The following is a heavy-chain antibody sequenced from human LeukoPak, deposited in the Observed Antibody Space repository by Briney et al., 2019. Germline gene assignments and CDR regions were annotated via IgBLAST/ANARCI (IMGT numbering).Heavy chain of an antibody. CDR2: INGRGGST. CDR1: GFTFSTYG. D-gene: IGHD2-2*01. J-gene: IGHJ4*02. CDR3: AKGRDGTSNFDY. V-gene: IGHV3-23*01. Sequence: GGSLRLSCAASGFTFSTYGMSWVRQAPGKGLEWVSGINGRGGSTYYADSVKGRFTISRDNSNNTLYLQMNILRAEDTAVYYCAKGRDGTSNFDYWGQGTLVTVSS.